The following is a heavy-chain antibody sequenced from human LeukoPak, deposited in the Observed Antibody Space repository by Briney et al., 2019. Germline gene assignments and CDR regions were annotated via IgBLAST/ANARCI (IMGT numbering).Heavy chain of an antibody. Sequence: SVKVPCKASGGTFSSYAISWVRQAPGQGLEWRGGTIPIFGTANYAQKFQGRVTITTDESTSTAYMELSSLRSEDTAVYYCASENYYGTESYYYYYYMDVWGKGTTVTVSS. CDR1: GGTFSSYA. V-gene: IGHV1-69*05. D-gene: IGHD3-10*01. CDR3: ASENYYGTESYYYYYYMDV. J-gene: IGHJ6*03. CDR2: TIPIFGTA.